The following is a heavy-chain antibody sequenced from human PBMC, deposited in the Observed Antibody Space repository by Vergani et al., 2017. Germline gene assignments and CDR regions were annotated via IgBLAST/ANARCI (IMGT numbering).Heavy chain of an antibody. CDR1: GFTFDDYT. V-gene: IGHV3-43*01. Sequence: EVQLVESGGVVVQPGGSLRLSCAASGFTFDDYTMHWVRQAPGKGLEWVSLISWDGGSTYYADSVKGRFTISRDNSKNSLYLQMNSLRTEDTALYYCAKDEAGASDYWGQGTLVTVSS. D-gene: IGHD1-26*01. CDR3: AKDEAGASDY. CDR2: ISWDGGST. J-gene: IGHJ4*02.